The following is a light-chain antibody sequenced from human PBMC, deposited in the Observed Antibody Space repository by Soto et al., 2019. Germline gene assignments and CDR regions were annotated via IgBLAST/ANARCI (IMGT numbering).Light chain of an antibody. CDR2: IERSGAY. V-gene: IGLV4-60*03. Sequence: QAVVTQSSSASASLGSSVKLTCTLSSGHNTYIIAWHQQQPGKAPRYLMKIERSGAYNKGSGVPDRFSGSSSGAERYLTISNLQSEDEADYYCETWDSNTRVFAGGTQLTVL. CDR1: SGHNTYI. J-gene: IGLJ3*02. CDR3: ETWDSNTRV.